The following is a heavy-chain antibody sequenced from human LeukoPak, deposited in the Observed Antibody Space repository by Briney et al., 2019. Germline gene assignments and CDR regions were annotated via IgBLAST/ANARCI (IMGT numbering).Heavy chain of an antibody. D-gene: IGHD3-10*01. J-gene: IGHJ4*02. CDR3: ARGYYGSGSYSFDN. CDR2: ISSSGSTI. CDR1: GFTFSSYE. V-gene: IGHV3-48*03. Sequence: GSLRLSCAASGFTFSSYEMNWVRQTPGKGLEWVSYISSSGSTIYYADSVKGRFAITRDDDKSSLYRQMNSLRAEDTAVYYCARGYYGSGSYSFDNWGQGTLVTVSS.